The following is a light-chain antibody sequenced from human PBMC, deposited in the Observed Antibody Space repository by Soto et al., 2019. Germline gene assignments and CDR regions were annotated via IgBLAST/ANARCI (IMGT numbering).Light chain of an antibody. V-gene: IGKV3-20*01. Sequence: EIVLTQSPGTLSLSPGERATLSCRASQSVSDSYLAWYQQKPGQAPRLLIYSSSRATGIPDRFSDSGSATDFTLTISRLAPEALAVYYCQHHGTLALFGPGTKVDIK. CDR1: QSVSDSY. CDR2: SS. CDR3: QHHGTLAL. J-gene: IGKJ3*01.